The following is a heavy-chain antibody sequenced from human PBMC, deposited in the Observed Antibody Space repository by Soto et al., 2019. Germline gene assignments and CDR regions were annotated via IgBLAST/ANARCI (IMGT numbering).Heavy chain of an antibody. CDR3: ARGTPRTVPYRMDV. J-gene: IGHJ6*02. Sequence: QVQLEQWGAGLLKPSETLSLTCAVYGGSFSDYFWSCIRQPPGKGLEWIGEINHSGSTNYNPSLKSRATISVDTSSNQFSLKLNSVTAADAAVYYCARGTPRTVPYRMDVWGQGTTVTVSS. V-gene: IGHV4-34*01. CDR1: GGSFSDYF. D-gene: IGHD4-17*01. CDR2: INHSGST.